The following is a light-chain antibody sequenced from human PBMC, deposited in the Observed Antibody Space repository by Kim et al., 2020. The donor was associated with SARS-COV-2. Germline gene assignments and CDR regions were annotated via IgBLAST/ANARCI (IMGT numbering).Light chain of an antibody. Sequence: SYELTQPPSVSVSPGQTASITCSGDKLGDKYACWYQQKPGQSPVLVIYQDSKRPSGIPERFSGSNSGNTATLNISGTQAMDEADYFCQAWDSSTVVFGGGAQLTV. J-gene: IGLJ2*01. CDR2: QDS. CDR3: QAWDSSTVV. V-gene: IGLV3-1*01. CDR1: KLGDKY.